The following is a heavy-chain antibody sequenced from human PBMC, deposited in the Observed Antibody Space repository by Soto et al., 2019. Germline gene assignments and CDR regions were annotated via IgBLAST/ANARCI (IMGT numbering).Heavy chain of an antibody. D-gene: IGHD3-22*01. V-gene: IGHV3-30*04. CDR2: ISYDGSNK. Sequence: GGSLRLSCAASGFTFSSYAMHWVRQAPGKGLEWVAVISYDGSNKYYADSVKGRFTISRDNSKNTLYLQMNSLRAEDTAVYYCARGEDYYDSSGYYFQHWGQGTLVTVSS. J-gene: IGHJ1*01. CDR3: ARGEDYYDSSGYYFQH. CDR1: GFTFSSYA.